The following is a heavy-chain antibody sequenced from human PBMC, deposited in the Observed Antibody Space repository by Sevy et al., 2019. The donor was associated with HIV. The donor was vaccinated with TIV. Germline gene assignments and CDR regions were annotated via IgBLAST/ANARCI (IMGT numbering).Heavy chain of an antibody. CDR2: IRYDGSDK. J-gene: IGHJ4*02. D-gene: IGHD6-13*01. V-gene: IGHV3-30*02. Sequence: GGSLRLSCAASGFTFSNYGMHWVRQVPGKGLEWVTFIRYDGSDKYYAASVKGRFTISRDDSKNTLNLQMDSLTPEDTAIYYCAKDLAGPGRRYFDYWGQGTLVTVSS. CDR3: AKDLAGPGRRYFDY. CDR1: GFTFSNYG.